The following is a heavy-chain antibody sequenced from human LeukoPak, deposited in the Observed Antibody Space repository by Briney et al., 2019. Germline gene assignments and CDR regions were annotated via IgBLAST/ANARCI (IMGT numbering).Heavy chain of an antibody. Sequence: PSETLSLTCAVYGGSFSGYYWSLIRQPPGKGLEWIGEINHSGSTNYNPSLKSRVTISVDTSKNQFSLKLSSVTAADTAVYYCAREVNYYDSSGFDYWGQGTLVTVSS. CDR3: AREVNYYDSSGFDY. J-gene: IGHJ4*02. V-gene: IGHV4-34*01. CDR2: INHSGST. CDR1: GGSFSGYY. D-gene: IGHD3-22*01.